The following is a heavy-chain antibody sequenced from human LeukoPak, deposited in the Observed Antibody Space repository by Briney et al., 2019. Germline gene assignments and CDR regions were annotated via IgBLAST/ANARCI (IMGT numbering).Heavy chain of an antibody. J-gene: IGHJ6*03. CDR2: IYYTGST. V-gene: IGHV4-61*01. D-gene: IGHD5-24*01. CDR3: ATSLESYYYMDA. CDR1: GGSVTSGSYY. Sequence: PSETLSLTCTISGGSVTSGSYYWSWIRQPPEKGLEWIGYIYYTGSTDYNPSLKSRVTISVETSKNQFSLQLSSVTAADTAIYYCATSLESYYYMDAWGKGTTVTVSS.